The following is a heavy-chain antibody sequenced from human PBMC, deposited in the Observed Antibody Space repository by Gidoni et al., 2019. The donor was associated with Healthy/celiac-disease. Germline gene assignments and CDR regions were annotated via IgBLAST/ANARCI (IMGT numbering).Heavy chain of an antibody. CDR1: GFTVSSYG. Sequence: QVQLVESGGGVVQPGRSLRLSCAASGFTVSSYGMHWVRQAPGKGLEWVAVIWYDGSNKYYADSVKGRFTISRDNSKNTLYLQMNSLRAEDTAVYYCARDLAPYHRDLGAFDIWGQGTMVTVSS. D-gene: IGHD2-2*01. CDR3: ARDLAPYHRDLGAFDI. CDR2: IWYDGSNK. J-gene: IGHJ3*02. V-gene: IGHV3-33*01.